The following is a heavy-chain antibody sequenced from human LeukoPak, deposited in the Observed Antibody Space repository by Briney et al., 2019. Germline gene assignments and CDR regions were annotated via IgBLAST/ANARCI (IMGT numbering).Heavy chain of an antibody. CDR1: GYIFTNYG. J-gene: IGHJ4*02. Sequence: ASVKVSCKASGYIFTNYGINWVRQAPGQGPEWMGWISAYNGNTKYTQKLQDRVTMTTDSSTSTAYMELKTLRSDDTAAYFCARAGYSRFVDDLDYWGQGTLVIVS. CDR2: ISAYNGNT. CDR3: ARAGYSRFVDDLDY. V-gene: IGHV1-18*01. D-gene: IGHD1-26*01.